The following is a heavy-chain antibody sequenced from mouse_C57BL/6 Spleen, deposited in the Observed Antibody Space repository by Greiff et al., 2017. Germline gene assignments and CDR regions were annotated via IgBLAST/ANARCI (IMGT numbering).Heavy chain of an antibody. Sequence: QVQLQQSGAELVRPGASVTLSCKASGYTFTDYEMHWVKQTPVHGLEWIGAIDPETGGTAYNQKFKGKAILTADKSSSTAYMELRSLTSEDSAVYYGTREGEYGNYVAWFAYWGQGTLVTVSA. CDR3: TREGEYGNYVAWFAY. CDR2: IDPETGGT. V-gene: IGHV1-15*01. CDR1: GYTFTDYE. J-gene: IGHJ3*01. D-gene: IGHD2-1*01.